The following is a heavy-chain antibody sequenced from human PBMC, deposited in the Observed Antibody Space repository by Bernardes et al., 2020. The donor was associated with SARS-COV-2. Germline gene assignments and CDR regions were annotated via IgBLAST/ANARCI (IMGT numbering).Heavy chain of an antibody. D-gene: IGHD3-3*01. CDR1: GYTFTSYG. CDR2: ISAYNGNT. Sequence: ASVTVSCKASGYTFTSYGISWVRQAPGQGREGMGWISAYNGNTNYAQKLQGRVTMTTDTSTSTVYMELRSLRSDDTAVYYCARERVGLRFLEWKFQNYYYYYMDVWGKGTTVTVSS. J-gene: IGHJ6*03. V-gene: IGHV1-18*01. CDR3: ARERVGLRFLEWKFQNYYYYYMDV.